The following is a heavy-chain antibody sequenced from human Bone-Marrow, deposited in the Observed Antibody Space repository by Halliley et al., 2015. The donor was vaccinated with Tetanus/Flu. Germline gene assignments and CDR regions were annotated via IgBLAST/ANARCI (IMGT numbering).Heavy chain of an antibody. J-gene: IGHJ4*02. Sequence: WIGYVYSSGSTNYTPSPKSRVPMSVDTSKKQFSLKLTSVTAADTAVYYCARGRSGTYNSAFESWGQGAPVTVSS. D-gene: IGHD1-26*01. V-gene: IGHV4-59*09. CDR3: ARGRSGTYNSAFES. CDR2: VYSSGST.